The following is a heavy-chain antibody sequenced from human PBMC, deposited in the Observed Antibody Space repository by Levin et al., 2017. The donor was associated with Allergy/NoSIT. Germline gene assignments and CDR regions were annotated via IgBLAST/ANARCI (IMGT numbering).Heavy chain of an antibody. CDR3: VRDPMMSGDY. D-gene: IGHD3-3*01. J-gene: IGHJ4*02. V-gene: IGHV3-74*01. CDR1: GLSISSYW. CDR2: IHSNGRSA. Sequence: GGSLRLSCAASGLSISSYWMHWFRQAPGEGLVWVSRIHSNGRSADYADSVKGRFTISRDNARNTLYLQMNSLRAEDTAMYYCVRDPMMSGDYWGQGTLVTVSS.